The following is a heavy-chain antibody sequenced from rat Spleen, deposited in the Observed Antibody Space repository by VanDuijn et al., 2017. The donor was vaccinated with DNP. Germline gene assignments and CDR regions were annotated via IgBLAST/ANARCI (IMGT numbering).Heavy chain of an antibody. CDR1: GFTFSDYN. J-gene: IGHJ3*01. Sequence: EVQLVESGGGLVQPGRSLKLSCAASGFTFSDYNMAWVRQAPKKGLEWVATISYDGSSTYYRDSVKGRFTISRDNAKSTLYLQMDSLRSEDTATYYCARHDYGYNWFAYWGQGTLVTVSS. CDR3: ARHDYGYNWFAY. V-gene: IGHV5-7*01. D-gene: IGHD1-7*01. CDR2: ISYDGSST.